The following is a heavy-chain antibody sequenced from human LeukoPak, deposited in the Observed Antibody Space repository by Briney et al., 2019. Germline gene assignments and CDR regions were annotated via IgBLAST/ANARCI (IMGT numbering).Heavy chain of an antibody. J-gene: IGHJ4*02. Sequence: SVKVSCKASGGTFSSYAISWVRQAPGQGLEWMGGIIPIFGTANYAQKFQGRVTITADESTSTAYMELSSLRSEDTAMYYCATADYGDYVAAGGAFDYWAREPWSPSAQ. CDR3: ATADYGDYVAAGGAFDY. V-gene: IGHV1-69*01. D-gene: IGHD4-17*01. CDR1: GGTFSSYA. CDR2: IIPIFGTA.